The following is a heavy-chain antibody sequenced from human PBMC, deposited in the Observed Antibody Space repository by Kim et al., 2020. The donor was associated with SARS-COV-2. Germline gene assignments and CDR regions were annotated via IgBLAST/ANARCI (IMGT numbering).Heavy chain of an antibody. CDR3: VRDPPGTWFDY. J-gene: IGHJ4*02. V-gene: IGHV3-21*01. CDR2: IPGSSSSSDI. Sequence: GGSLRLSCVASGFTFSIYRMNWVRQAPGKGLEWVSSIPGSSSSSDIYYADSVKGRFTISRDNAKNSLYLQMNSLRVDDTAIYYCVRDPPGTWFDYWGQGILVTVSS. D-gene: IGHD3-16*01. CDR1: GFTFSIYR.